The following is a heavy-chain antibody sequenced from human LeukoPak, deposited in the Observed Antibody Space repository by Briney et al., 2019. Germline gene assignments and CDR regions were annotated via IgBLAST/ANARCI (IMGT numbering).Heavy chain of an antibody. V-gene: IGHV1-46*01. CDR2: INPSGGST. CDR3: ARANIRTMVRVGGFGY. D-gene: IGHD3-10*01. CDR1: GYTFTSYY. J-gene: IGHJ4*02. Sequence: SVKVSCKASGYTFTSYYMHWVRQAPGQGLEWMGIINPSGGSTSYAQKFQGRVTMTRDTSTSTVYMELSSLRSEDTAVYYCARANIRTMVRVGGFGYWGQGTLVTVSS.